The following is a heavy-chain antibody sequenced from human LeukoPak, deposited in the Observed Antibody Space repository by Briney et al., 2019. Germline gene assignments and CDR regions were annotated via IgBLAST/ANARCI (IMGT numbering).Heavy chain of an antibody. J-gene: IGHJ4*02. CDR1: GDSITTYY. CDR2: IYDSGNT. D-gene: IGHD6-19*01. Sequence: SETLSLTCTVSGDSITTYYWSWIRQPPGKGLEGIGHIYDSGNTNYNPSVKGRVTISADTSKNEFSLQLTSVTAADTAVYYCARGSGWLPDWWGQGTLVTVSS. V-gene: IGHV4-59*01. CDR3: ARGSGWLPDW.